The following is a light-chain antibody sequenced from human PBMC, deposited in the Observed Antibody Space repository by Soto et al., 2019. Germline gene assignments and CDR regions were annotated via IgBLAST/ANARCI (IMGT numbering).Light chain of an antibody. J-gene: IGLJ2*01. Sequence: QSALTQPASVSGSPGQSITISCTGTRSDVGGYNSVSWYQQHPGKAPKLVIYDVTKRPSGVSNRFSGSKSGNTASLTISGLQAEDEANYYCSSFTSTSAVVFGGGTKLTVL. CDR2: DVT. CDR3: SSFTSTSAVV. V-gene: IGLV2-14*01. CDR1: RSDVGGYNS.